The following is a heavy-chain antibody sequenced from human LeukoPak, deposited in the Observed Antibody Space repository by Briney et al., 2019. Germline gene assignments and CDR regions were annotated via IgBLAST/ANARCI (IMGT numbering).Heavy chain of an antibody. CDR3: ARGVDYYDSSGTIDY. CDR1: GFTFSSYG. V-gene: IGHV3-33*01. J-gene: IGHJ4*02. CDR2: VWFDGSKK. D-gene: IGHD3-22*01. Sequence: GGSLRLSCAASGFTFSSYGMHWVRQAPGKGLEWVAVVWFDGSKKYSADSVKGRITISRDDSKNTLYLQMNSLRAEDTAVYYCARGVDYYDSSGTIDYWGQGTLVTVSS.